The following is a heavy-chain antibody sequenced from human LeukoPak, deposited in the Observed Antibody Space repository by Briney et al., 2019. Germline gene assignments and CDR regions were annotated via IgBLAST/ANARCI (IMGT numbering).Heavy chain of an antibody. CDR3: ARGKKWFGESTPLFWLDP. V-gene: IGHV1-8*03. CDR1: AYTFTNYH. D-gene: IGHD3-10*01. Sequence: ASVKVSYKASAYTFTNYHIIWVRQATGQGLEWMGWMNPDSGNTDYAQKFQGRVTFTRNTSISTAYMELSSLTSEDTAVYYCARGKKWFGESTPLFWLDPWGQGTLVTVSS. J-gene: IGHJ5*02. CDR2: MNPDSGNT.